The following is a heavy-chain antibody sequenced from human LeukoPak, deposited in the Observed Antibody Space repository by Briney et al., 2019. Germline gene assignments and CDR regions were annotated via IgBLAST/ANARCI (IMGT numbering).Heavy chain of an antibody. CDR2: ISSSGSTI. CDR3: ARAALLFYGSGSYGDYFDY. Sequence: GGSLRLSCAASGFTFSDYYMSWIRQAPGKGLEWVSYISSSGSTIYYADSVKGRFTISRDNAKNSLYPQMNSLRAEDTAVYYCARAALLFYGSGSYGDYFDYWGQGTLVTVSS. CDR1: GFTFSDYY. D-gene: IGHD3-10*01. J-gene: IGHJ4*02. V-gene: IGHV3-11*01.